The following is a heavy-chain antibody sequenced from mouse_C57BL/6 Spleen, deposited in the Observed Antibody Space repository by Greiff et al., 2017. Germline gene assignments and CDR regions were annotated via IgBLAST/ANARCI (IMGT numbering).Heavy chain of an antibody. CDR2: IYPGSGST. J-gene: IGHJ3*01. V-gene: IGHV1-55*01. CDR3: ARWENYDYDERNWFAY. CDR1: GYTFTSYW. D-gene: IGHD2-4*01. Sequence: VQLQQPGAELVKPGASVKMSCKASGYTFTSYWITWVKQRPGQGLEWIGDIYPGSGSTNYNEKFKSKATLTVDTSSSTAYMQLSSLTSEDSAVYYCARWENYDYDERNWFAYWGQGTLVTVSA.